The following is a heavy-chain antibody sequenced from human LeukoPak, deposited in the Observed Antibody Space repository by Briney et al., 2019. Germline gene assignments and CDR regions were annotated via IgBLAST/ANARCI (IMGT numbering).Heavy chain of an antibody. Sequence: PSETLSLTCAVSGGSISSSRKFWGWIRQPPGKGLDWIGSIFYSGSTYYNPSLKSRVIISVDTSRNQFSLKVTSVTAADTAVYYCARVRGYCSGGSCYPYYFDYWGQGALVTVSS. V-gene: IGHV4-39*07. D-gene: IGHD2-15*01. CDR3: ARVRGYCSGGSCYPYYFDY. CDR2: IFYSGST. CDR1: GGSISSSRKF. J-gene: IGHJ4*02.